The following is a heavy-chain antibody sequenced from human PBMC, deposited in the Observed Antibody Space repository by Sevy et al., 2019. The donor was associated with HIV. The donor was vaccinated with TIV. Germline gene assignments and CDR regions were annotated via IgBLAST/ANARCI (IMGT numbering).Heavy chain of an antibody. D-gene: IGHD3-10*01. V-gene: IGHV4-4*07. CDR3: ARDSWFGELSPMGYGMDV. CDR2: IYTSGST. CDR1: GGSISSYY. J-gene: IGHJ6*02. Sequence: SETLSLTCTVSGGSISSYYWSWIRQPAGKGLEWIGRIYTSGSTNYNPSLKSRVTMSVDTSKNQFSLKLSPVTAADTAVYYCARDSWFGELSPMGYGMDVWGQGTTVTVSS.